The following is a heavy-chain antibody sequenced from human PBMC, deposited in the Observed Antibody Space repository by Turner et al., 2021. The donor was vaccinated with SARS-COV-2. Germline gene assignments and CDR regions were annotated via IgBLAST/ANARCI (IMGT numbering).Heavy chain of an antibody. CDR3: ARDVVTATPGLDY. J-gene: IGHJ4*02. CDR1: GFTFSSYW. V-gene: IGHV3-74*01. Sequence: EVQLVESGGGLLQPGGSLRHSCAASGFTFSSYWMHWLRQAPGKGRGGVSRINSDGRSTSDADSVEGRYTISRDNAKNTLYLQMNSMRAEDTAVYYCARDVVTATPGLDYWGQGTLVTVSS. CDR2: INSDGRST. D-gene: IGHD2-15*01.